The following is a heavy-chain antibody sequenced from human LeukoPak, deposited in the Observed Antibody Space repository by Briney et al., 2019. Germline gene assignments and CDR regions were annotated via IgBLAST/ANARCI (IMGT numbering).Heavy chain of an antibody. CDR1: GYTFTGYY. D-gene: IGHD5-18*01. CDR2: INPNSGGT. Sequence: ASVKVSCKASGYTFTGYYVHWVRQAPGQGLEWMGWINPNSGGTNYAQKFQGRVTMTRDTSISTAYMELSRLRSDDTAVYYCARSLQLWFPVLSPEYYFDYWGQGTLVTVSS. V-gene: IGHV1-2*02. J-gene: IGHJ4*02. CDR3: ARSLQLWFPVLSPEYYFDY.